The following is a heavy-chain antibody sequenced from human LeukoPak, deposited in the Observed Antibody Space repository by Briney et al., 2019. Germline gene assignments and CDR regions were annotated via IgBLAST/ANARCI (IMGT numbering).Heavy chain of an antibody. Sequence: ASVKVSCKASGYIFTSYGISWVRQAPGQGLEWMGWINTYNGNTKYIQKLQGRVTMTTDTSTSTAYMELRSLRSDDTAVYYCARDGLLRYFDWLLKGDAFDIWGQGTMVTVSS. D-gene: IGHD3-9*01. J-gene: IGHJ3*02. V-gene: IGHV1-18*01. CDR2: INTYNGNT. CDR1: GYIFTSYG. CDR3: ARDGLLRYFDWLLKGDAFDI.